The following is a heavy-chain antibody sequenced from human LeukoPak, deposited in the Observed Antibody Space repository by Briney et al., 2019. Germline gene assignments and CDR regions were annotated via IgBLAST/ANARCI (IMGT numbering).Heavy chain of an antibody. V-gene: IGHV3-23*01. J-gene: IGHJ2*01. CDR3: AKVQLSLYWYFDL. CDR2: ISGSGGST. D-gene: IGHD1-1*01. Sequence: PGGSLRLSCAASGYTFSIYSMNWVRQAPGKGLQWVSTISGSGGSTYYADSVKGRFTISRDNSKNTLYLQMNSLRAEDTAVYYCAKVQLSLYWYFDLWGRGTLVTVSS. CDR1: GYTFSIYS.